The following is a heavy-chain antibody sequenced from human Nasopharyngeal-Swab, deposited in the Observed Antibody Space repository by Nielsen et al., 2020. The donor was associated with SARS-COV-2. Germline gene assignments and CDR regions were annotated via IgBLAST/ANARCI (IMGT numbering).Heavy chain of an antibody. J-gene: IGHJ5*02. CDR3: ARVITVTTSWFWFDP. D-gene: IGHD4-17*01. V-gene: IGHV1-8*01. CDR2: MNPNSGNT. Sequence: WVRQAPGQGLEWMGWMNPNSGNTGYAQKFQGRVTMTRNTSISTAYMELSSLRSENTAVYYCARVITVTTSWFWFDPWGQETLVTVSS.